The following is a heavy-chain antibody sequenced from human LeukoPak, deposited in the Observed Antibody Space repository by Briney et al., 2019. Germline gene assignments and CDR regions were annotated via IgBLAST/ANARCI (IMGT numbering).Heavy chain of an antibody. V-gene: IGHV4-31*03. CDR3: AREPRITMVRGVIIGYFDY. CDR1: GGSISSGGYY. Sequence: SETLSLTCTVSGGSISSGGYYWSWIRQHPGKGLEWIGYIYYSGSTYYNPSLKSRVTISVDTSKNQSSLKLSSVTAADTAVYYCAREPRITMVRGVIIGYFDYWGQGTLVTVSS. D-gene: IGHD3-10*01. CDR2: IYYSGST. J-gene: IGHJ4*02.